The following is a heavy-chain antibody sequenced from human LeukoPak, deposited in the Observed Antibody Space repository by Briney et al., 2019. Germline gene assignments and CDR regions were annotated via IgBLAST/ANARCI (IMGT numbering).Heavy chain of an antibody. J-gene: IGHJ4*02. Sequence: GGSLRLSCAASGFTFSSHAMSWVRQAPGKGLEWVSAISGSGGSTYXXXSVXXRFTISRDNSKNSLYLRMNSLRAEDTALYYCAXDTRYDILTGSFDYWGQGTLVTVSS. CDR2: ISGSGGST. V-gene: IGHV3-23*01. D-gene: IGHD3-9*01. CDR1: GFTFSSHA. CDR3: AXDTRYDILTGSFDY.